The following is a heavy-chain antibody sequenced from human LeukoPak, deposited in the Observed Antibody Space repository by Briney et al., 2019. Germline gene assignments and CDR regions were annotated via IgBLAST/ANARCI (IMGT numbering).Heavy chain of an antibody. D-gene: IGHD3-10*01. V-gene: IGHV1-18*01. Sequence: ASVKVSCKASGYTFTSYGISWVRQAPGQGLEWMGWISAYNGNTNYAQKLQGRVTMTTDTSTSTAYMELRSLRSDDTAVYYCVRDQPARIWFGELLGHLDYWGQGTLVTVSS. CDR1: GYTFTSYG. J-gene: IGHJ4*02. CDR2: ISAYNGNT. CDR3: VRDQPARIWFGELLGHLDY.